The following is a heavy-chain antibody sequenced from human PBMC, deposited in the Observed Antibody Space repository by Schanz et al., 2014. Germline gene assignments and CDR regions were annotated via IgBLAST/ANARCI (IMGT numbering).Heavy chain of an antibody. V-gene: IGHV3-23*01. CDR2: LSGSGGST. CDR1: GFTFSSYA. CDR3: AKGMGYCSGGTCYDYYYYGLDV. J-gene: IGHJ6*02. D-gene: IGHD2-15*01. Sequence: EVQLLESGGGLVQPGGSLRLSCAASGFTFSSYAMSWVRQAPGKGLEWVSALSGSGGSTYYADSVKGRFTISRDNSENTLYLQMNSLSGDDTAVFYCAKGMGYCSGGTCYDYYYYGLDVWGQGTTVTVSS.